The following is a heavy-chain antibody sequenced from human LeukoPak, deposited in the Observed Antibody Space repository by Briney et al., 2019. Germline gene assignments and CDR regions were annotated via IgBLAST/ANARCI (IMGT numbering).Heavy chain of an antibody. V-gene: IGHV1-69*05. Sequence: ASVKVSCKASGYTFTSYDINWVRQAPGQGLEWMGGIIPIFGTENYAQKFQGRVTITTDESTSTAYMELSSLRSEDTAVYYCAREGVWPFGYYYYMDVWGKGTTVTVSS. CDR1: GYTFTSYD. J-gene: IGHJ6*03. CDR2: IIPIFGTE. CDR3: AREGVWPFGYYYYMDV. D-gene: IGHD2/OR15-2a*01.